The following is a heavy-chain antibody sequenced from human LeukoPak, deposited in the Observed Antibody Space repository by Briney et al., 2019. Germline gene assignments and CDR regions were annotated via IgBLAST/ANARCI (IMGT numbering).Heavy chain of an antibody. CDR1: GGSISSYY. J-gene: IGHJ4*02. CDR3: ASRKKYYDFWSGGKGPFDY. Sequence: SETLSLTCTVSGGSISSYYWSWVRQPPGKGLEWIGEINHSGSTNYNPSLKSRVTISVDTSKNQFSLKLSSVTAADTAVYYCASRKKYYDFWSGGKGPFDYWGQGTLVTVSS. CDR2: INHSGST. V-gene: IGHV4-34*01. D-gene: IGHD3-3*01.